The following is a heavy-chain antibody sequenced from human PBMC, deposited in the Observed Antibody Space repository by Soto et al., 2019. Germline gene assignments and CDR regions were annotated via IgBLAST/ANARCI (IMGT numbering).Heavy chain of an antibody. CDR2: IKSKTDGGTT. D-gene: IGHD3-22*01. J-gene: IGHJ4*02. V-gene: IGHV3-15*01. Sequence: EVQLVESGGGLVKPGGSLRLSCAASGFTFSNSWMSWVRQAPGKGLEWVGRIKSKTDGGTTDYAAPVKGRFTISRDDSKNTLYLQMNSLKTEDTAGYDCTTVVVVMVFDYWGQGTLVTVSS. CDR3: TTVVVVMVFDY. CDR1: GFTFSNSW.